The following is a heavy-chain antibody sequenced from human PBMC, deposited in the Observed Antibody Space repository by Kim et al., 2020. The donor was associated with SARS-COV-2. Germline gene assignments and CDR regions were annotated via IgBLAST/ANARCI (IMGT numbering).Heavy chain of an antibody. CDR2: IIPIFGTA. V-gene: IGHV1-69*13. CDR1: GGTFSSYA. Sequence: SVKVSCKASGGTFSSYAISWVRQAPGQGLEWMGGIIPIFGTANYAQKFQGRVTITADESTSTAYMELSSLRSEDTAVYYCARGPTNGLNWIYYYYGMDVWGQGTTVTVSS. J-gene: IGHJ6*02. D-gene: IGHD1-20*01. CDR3: ARGPTNGLNWIYYYYGMDV.